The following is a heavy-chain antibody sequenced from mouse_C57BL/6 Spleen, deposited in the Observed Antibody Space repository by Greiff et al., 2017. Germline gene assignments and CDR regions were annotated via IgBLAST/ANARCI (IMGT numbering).Heavy chain of an antibody. CDR3: ARDDYDEGAWFAY. J-gene: IGHJ3*01. CDR2: INPGSGGT. CDR1: GYAFTNYL. D-gene: IGHD2-4*01. Sequence: QVQLQQSGAELVRPGPSVKVSCKASGYAFTNYLIEWVKQRPGQGLEWIGVINPGSGGTNYNEKFKGKATLTADKSSSTAYMQLSSLTSEDSAVYFCARDDYDEGAWFAYWGQGTLVTVSA. V-gene: IGHV1-54*01.